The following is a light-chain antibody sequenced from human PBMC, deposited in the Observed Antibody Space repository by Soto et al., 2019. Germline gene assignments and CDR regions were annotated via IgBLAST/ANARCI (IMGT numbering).Light chain of an antibody. Sequence: EIVLTQSPATLSLSPGERAALSCRASQSASRYLAWYQQTPRQAPSLLIYDASNTAAGTPARFSGSGSGTDFTLTISRLEPEDFAVYYCQQYGSSGTFGQGTKVDIK. CDR3: QQYGSSGT. CDR1: QSASRY. J-gene: IGKJ1*01. CDR2: DAS. V-gene: IGKV3-11*01.